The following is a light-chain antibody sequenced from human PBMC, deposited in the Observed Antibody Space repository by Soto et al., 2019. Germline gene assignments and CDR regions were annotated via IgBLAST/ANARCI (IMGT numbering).Light chain of an antibody. CDR2: GAS. CDR1: QSGDSY. CDR3: QHRASRPIT. J-gene: IGKJ5*01. Sequence: IVLKISSGTLPLSPGERATLSCRASQSGDSYLVWSQQKPGQAPRLLILGASNRATGIPARFSGSGSGTDFTLTINSLEPDDFTLYYCQHRASRPITFAQGALLEN. V-gene: IGKV3-11*01.